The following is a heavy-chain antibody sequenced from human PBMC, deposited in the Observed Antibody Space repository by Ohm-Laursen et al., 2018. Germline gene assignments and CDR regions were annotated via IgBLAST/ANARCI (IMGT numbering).Heavy chain of an antibody. V-gene: IGHV3-74*01. CDR3: ARGDYGGNTPYYWYFDL. J-gene: IGHJ2*01. CDR1: GFTFSSYW. Sequence: SLRLSCTASGFTFSSYWMYWVRHAPGKGLVWVSHINSDGSTTNYADSVKGRFTISRDNAKNTLYLQMNSLRAEDTAVYYCARGDYGGNTPYYWYFDLCGRGTLVTVSS. CDR2: INSDGSTT. D-gene: IGHD4-23*01.